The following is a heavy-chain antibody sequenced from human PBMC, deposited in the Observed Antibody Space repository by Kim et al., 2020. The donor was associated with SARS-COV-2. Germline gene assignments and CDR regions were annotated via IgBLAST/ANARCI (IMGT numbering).Heavy chain of an antibody. D-gene: IGHD6-19*01. CDR1: GGSISSRRPYY. Sequence: SETLSLTCTVSGGSISSRRPYYWGWVRRPPGKRLECIGSILYSGTTYYTPSLKSRVSVSVEPSKNQFSLKLTAVAAEDTAVYYCARQQVGSAPIYYFETWGQGTLVTVSS. CDR2: ILYSGTT. V-gene: IGHV4-39*01. J-gene: IGHJ4*02. CDR3: ARQQVGSAPIYYFET.